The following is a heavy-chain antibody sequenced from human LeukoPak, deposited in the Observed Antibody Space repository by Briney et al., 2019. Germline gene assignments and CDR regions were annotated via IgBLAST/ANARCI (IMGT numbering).Heavy chain of an antibody. CDR1: GFTFSTYG. CDR3: AKTMGAIDHDY. Sequence: GGSLRLSCAPSGFTFSTYGMSWVRQAPGKGLEWVSSISGSGGSTYYADSVKGRFTISRDNSKNTLYLQMNSLRAEDTAVFYCAKTMGAIDHDYWGQGALVTVSS. CDR2: ISGSGGST. V-gene: IGHV3-23*01. J-gene: IGHJ4*02. D-gene: IGHD1-26*01.